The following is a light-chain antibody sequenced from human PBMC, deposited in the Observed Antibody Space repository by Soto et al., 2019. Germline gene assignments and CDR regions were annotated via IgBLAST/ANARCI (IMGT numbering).Light chain of an antibody. J-gene: IGKJ5*01. CDR3: QQRSNWPPLIT. CDR1: QFLSNSF. V-gene: IGKV3D-20*02. Sequence: IVMKQSXGTLSFSPWVXXXXXXXARQFLSNSFIAWYQNKPRXAPRLIIYDTSTRXNGVPDRDSASGSRTDFTLTITRLEPEDFAVHYCQQRSNWPPLITFGQGTRLEIK. CDR2: DTS.